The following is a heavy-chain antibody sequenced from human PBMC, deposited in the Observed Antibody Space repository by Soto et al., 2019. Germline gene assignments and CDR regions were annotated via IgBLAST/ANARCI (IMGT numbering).Heavy chain of an antibody. CDR3: ARGRSGDY. CDR1: GYTFTSYG. J-gene: IGHJ4*02. CDR2: ISAHNGNT. Sequence: QVHLVQSGAEVKKPGASVKVSCKASGYTFTSYGITWVRRAPGQGLEWMGWISAHNGNTDYAQKLQGRVIVTRDTSTSTAYMELRSLRSDDTAVYYCARGRSGDYWGQGALVTLSS. V-gene: IGHV1-18*01.